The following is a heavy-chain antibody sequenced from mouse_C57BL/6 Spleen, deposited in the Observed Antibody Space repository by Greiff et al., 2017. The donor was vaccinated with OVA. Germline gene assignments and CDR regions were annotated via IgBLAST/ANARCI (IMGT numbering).Heavy chain of an antibody. CDR1: GYTFTDYY. D-gene: IGHD3-2*02. V-gene: IGHV1-19*01. CDR3: ADSSGYWFAY. J-gene: IGHJ3*01. CDR2: INPYNGGT. Sequence: EVQLQQSGPVLVKPGASVKMSCKASGYTFTDYYMNWVKQSHGKSLEWIGVINPYNGGTSYNQKFKGKATLTVDKSSSTAYMELNSLTSEDSAVYYCADSSGYWFAYWGQGTLVTVSA.